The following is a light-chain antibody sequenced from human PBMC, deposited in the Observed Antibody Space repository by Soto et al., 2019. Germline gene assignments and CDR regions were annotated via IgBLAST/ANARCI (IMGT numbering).Light chain of an antibody. J-gene: IGKJ1*01. CDR2: GAS. Sequence: EIVMTQSPVTLSVSPGGRATLSCRASQSVSTNLAWYQHKPGQAPRLIIYGASTRAIGIPARFSGSGSGTDFTLTISSLHSEDFAIYYCQQYDNWPPWTFGQGTKVEIK. CDR1: QSVSTN. V-gene: IGKV3-15*01. CDR3: QQYDNWPPWT.